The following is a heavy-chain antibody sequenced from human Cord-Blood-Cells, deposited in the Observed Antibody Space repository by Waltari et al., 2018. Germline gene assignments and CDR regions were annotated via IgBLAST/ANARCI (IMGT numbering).Heavy chain of an antibody. D-gene: IGHD2-2*01. V-gene: IGHV1-18*01. CDR1: GYTLTSYG. J-gene: IGHJ5*02. Sequence: QVQLVQSGAEVKKPGASVKVSCKASGYTLTSYGISWVRQAPGPGLEWMGWISAYNGNTNYAQKLQGRVTMTTDTSTSTAYMELRSLRSDDTAVYYCARSSIVVVPAAIEGYWFDPWGQGTLVTVSS. CDR3: ARSSIVVVPAAIEGYWFDP. CDR2: ISAYNGNT.